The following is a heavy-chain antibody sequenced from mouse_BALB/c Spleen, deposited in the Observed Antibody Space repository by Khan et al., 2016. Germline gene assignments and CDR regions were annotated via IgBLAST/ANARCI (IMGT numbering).Heavy chain of an antibody. CDR1: GYTFTSYV. D-gene: IGHD2-1*01. CDR2: INPYNDGT. Sequence: VQLQQSGPELVKPGASVKMSCKASGYTFTSYVMHWVKQKPGQGLEWIGYINPYNDGTKYNEKFKGKATLTADTSSSTAYMELSSLTSEDSAVSYGARGEGNCRTYRYFDVWGAGTTFTVSS. CDR3: ARGEGNCRTYRYFDV. J-gene: IGHJ1*01. V-gene: IGHV1S136*01.